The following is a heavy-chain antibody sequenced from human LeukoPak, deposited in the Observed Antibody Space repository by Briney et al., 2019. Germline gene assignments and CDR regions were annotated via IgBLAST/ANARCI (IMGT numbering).Heavy chain of an antibody. CDR1: GGTFISYA. V-gene: IGHV1-69*13. D-gene: IGHD3-10*01. J-gene: IGHJ5*02. CDR3: ARAYGSGSYYNGVTYNWFDP. Sequence: ASVKVSCKASGGTFISYAISWVRQAPGQGLEWMGGIIPIFGTANYAQKFQGRVTITADESTSTAYMELSSLRSEDTAVYYCARAYGSGSYYNGVTYNWFDPWGQGTLVTVSS. CDR2: IIPIFGTA.